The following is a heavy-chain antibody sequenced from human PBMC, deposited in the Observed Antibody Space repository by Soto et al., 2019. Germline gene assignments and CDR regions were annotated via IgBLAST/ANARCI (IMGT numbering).Heavy chain of an antibody. Sequence: PSETLSLTCTVSGASISSYYWSWTRQPPGKGLEWIGYIYYSGSTNYNPSLKSRVTISADTSKNQLSLKLSSVTAADTAVYYCARDGGGGYSLPRPFDYWGQGTLVTVSS. CDR2: IYYSGST. CDR3: ARDGGGGYSLPRPFDY. D-gene: IGHD5-12*01. CDR1: GASISSYY. J-gene: IGHJ4*02. V-gene: IGHV4-59*01.